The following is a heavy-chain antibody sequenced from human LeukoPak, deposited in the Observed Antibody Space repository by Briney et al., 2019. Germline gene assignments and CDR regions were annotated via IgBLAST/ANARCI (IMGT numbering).Heavy chain of an antibody. CDR3: ARARAWYYYYGMDV. Sequence: PSETLSLTCAVYGGSFSGYYWRWIRQPPEKGLEWIGEINHSGSTNYNPPLKRPVNISVDTSKTQFTLQRSSVTAADTAVSYCARARAWYYYYGMDVWGQGTTVTLPS. J-gene: IGHJ6*02. V-gene: IGHV4-34*01. CDR1: GGSFSGYY. CDR2: INHSGST.